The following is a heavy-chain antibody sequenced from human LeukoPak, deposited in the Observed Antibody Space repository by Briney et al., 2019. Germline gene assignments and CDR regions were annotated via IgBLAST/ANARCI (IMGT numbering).Heavy chain of an antibody. J-gene: IGHJ4*01. CDR2: IYYSGST. D-gene: IGHD3-16*02. CDR1: GGSISSGDYY. CDR3: ARVRRGAGSYRSLLYYFAY. Sequence: SQTLSLTCTVSGGSISSGDYYWSWLRQPPGKGREWIGYIYYSGSTYYKPSLKSRVTISVDTSKNQFSLKLSSVTAADTAAYYCARVRRGAGSYRSLLYYFAYWGQGTLVTASS. V-gene: IGHV4-30-4*01.